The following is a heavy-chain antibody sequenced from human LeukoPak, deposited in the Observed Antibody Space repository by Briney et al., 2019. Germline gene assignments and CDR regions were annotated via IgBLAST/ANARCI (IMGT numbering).Heavy chain of an antibody. D-gene: IGHD6-13*01. V-gene: IGHV1-46*01. CDR3: ARDPSRIAAAGTPPLY. CDR2: INPSGGST. Sequence: ASVKVSCKASRYTFTSYYMHWVRQAPGQGLEWMGIINPSGGSTSYAQKFQGRVTMTRDMSTSTVYMELSSLRSEDTAVYYCARDPSRIAAAGTPPLYWGQGTLVTVSS. CDR1: RYTFTSYY. J-gene: IGHJ4*02.